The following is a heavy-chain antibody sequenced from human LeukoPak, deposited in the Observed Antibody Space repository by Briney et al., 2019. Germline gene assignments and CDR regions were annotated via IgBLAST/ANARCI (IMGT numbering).Heavy chain of an antibody. CDR1: GYTFSNYG. CDR3: ARSSIIAAAGPYYFDY. J-gene: IGHJ4*02. Sequence: ASVKVSCKASGYTFSNYGISWVRLAPGQGLEWMGWISAYNGNTNYVQKLQGRVTMTTDTSTSTAYMELRSLRSDDTAVYYCARSSIIAAAGPYYFDYWGQGTLVTVSS. D-gene: IGHD6-13*01. V-gene: IGHV1-18*01. CDR2: ISAYNGNT.